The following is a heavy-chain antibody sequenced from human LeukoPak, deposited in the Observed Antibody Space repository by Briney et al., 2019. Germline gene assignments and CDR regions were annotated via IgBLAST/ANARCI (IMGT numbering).Heavy chain of an antibody. CDR2: IHRTGST. J-gene: IGHJ4*02. Sequence: PSETLSLTCTVSNGSIGSYYWTWIWQPAGKGLEWIGRIHRTGSTNYNPSLTIRVIMSVDTAKNQFSLRLTSLTAADTAVYYCAREGARDDFVVVPAALDFWGLGTLVTVSS. V-gene: IGHV4-4*07. CDR3: AREGARDDFVVVPAALDF. D-gene: IGHD2-2*01. CDR1: NGSIGSYY.